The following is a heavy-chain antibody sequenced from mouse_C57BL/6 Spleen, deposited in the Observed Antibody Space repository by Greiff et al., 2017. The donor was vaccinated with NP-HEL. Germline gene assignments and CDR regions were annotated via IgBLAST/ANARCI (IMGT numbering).Heavy chain of an antibody. J-gene: IGHJ2*01. V-gene: IGHV1-50*01. CDR2: IDPSDSYT. Sequence: QVQLQQPGAELVKPGASVKLSCKASGYTFTSYWMQWVKQRPGQGLEWIGEIDPSDSYTNYNQKFKGKATLTVDTSSSTAYMQLSSLTSEDSAVYYCARWGYFDYWGKGTTLTVSS. CDR3: ARWGYFDY. CDR1: GYTFTSYW.